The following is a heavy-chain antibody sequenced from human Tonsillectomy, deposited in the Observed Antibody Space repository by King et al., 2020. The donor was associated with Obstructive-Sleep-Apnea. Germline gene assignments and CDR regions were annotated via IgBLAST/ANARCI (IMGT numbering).Heavy chain of an antibody. CDR2: IYHSGST. CDR1: GGSISSSNW. D-gene: IGHD2-2*01. J-gene: IGHJ6*02. Sequence: QLQESGPGLVKPSGTLSLTCAVSGGSISSSNWWSWVRQPPGKGLEWIGEIYHSGSTNYNPSLKSRVIISIDKSKNSVYLQMNSLRAEDTAEYYCASDFRTSRMDVWGQGTTVTVSS. V-gene: IGHV4-4*02. CDR3: ASDFRTSRMDV.